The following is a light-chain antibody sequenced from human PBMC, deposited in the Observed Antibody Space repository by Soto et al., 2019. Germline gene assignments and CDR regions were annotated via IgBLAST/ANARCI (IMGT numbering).Light chain of an antibody. V-gene: IGKV3-15*01. J-gene: IGKJ1*01. CDR3: QQYNNWPRT. Sequence: EMMMTQSPATLSVSPGERATLSCRASQSVSSNLAWYQQKPGQAPRLLIYAASTRATGIPARFSGSGSGTEFTLTISSLQSEDFAVYYCQQYNNWPRTFGQGTKVEI. CDR1: QSVSSN. CDR2: AAS.